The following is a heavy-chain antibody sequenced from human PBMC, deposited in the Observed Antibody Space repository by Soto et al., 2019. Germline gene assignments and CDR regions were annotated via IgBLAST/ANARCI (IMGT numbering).Heavy chain of an antibody. V-gene: IGHV1-18*01. J-gene: IGHJ4*02. Sequence: QVQLVQSGGEVKKPGDSVKVSCKASGYTFTNYGIAWVRQAPGQGLEWMGWIGAHNGYTDYAQKVQDRVTLTIDAPTTTAYMELRSLRSDDAAVYYCARDGYFDYWGQGSLVTVSS. CDR2: IGAHNGYT. CDR3: ARDGYFDY. CDR1: GYTFTNYG.